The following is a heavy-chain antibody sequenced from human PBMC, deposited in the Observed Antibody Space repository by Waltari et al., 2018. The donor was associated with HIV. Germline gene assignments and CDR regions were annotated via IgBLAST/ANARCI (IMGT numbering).Heavy chain of an antibody. CDR2: IKEDGGLE. CDR3: VRDGPFVDVEY. D-gene: IGHD5-12*01. CDR1: GFTFSGYW. J-gene: IGHJ4*02. V-gene: IGHV3-7*01. Sequence: EVQLVESGGGLVQPGGSLRLSCVASGFTFSGYWMSWVRQAPGKGLEWVANIKEDGGLEYYVDSVKGRFTISRDNPKNLLFLQMNSLRVEDTAVYYCVRDGPFVDVEYWGQGTLVTVSS.